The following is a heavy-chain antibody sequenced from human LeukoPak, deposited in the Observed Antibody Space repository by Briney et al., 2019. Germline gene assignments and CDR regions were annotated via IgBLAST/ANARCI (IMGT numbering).Heavy chain of an antibody. CDR1: GGSFSGYY. V-gene: IGHV4-34*01. Sequence: SETLSLTCAVYGGSFSGYYWSWIRQPPGKVLEWIGEINHSGSTNYNPSLKSRVIMSEDPSTNQFSLKMTSVTAADTAVYFCTRSGLTGMREYPRADYYYYAMDVWGQGTAVTVSS. CDR2: INHSGST. D-gene: IGHD2-2*02. CDR3: TRSGLTGMREYPRADYYYYAMDV. J-gene: IGHJ6*01.